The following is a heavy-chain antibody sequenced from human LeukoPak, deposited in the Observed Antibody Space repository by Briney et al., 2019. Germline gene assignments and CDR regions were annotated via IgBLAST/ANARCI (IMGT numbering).Heavy chain of an antibody. J-gene: IGHJ5*02. V-gene: IGHV5-51*01. CDR1: GYSFTSYW. D-gene: IGHD2-2*01. CDR3: ARRPYCSSTSCYQSNWFDP. Sequence: GESLKISCKGSGYSFTSYWIGWVRQMPGKGLEWMGIIYPGDPDTRYSPSFQGQVTISAGKSISTAYLQWSSLKASDTAMYYCARRPYCSSTSCYQSNWFDPWGREPWSPSPQ. CDR2: IYPGDPDT.